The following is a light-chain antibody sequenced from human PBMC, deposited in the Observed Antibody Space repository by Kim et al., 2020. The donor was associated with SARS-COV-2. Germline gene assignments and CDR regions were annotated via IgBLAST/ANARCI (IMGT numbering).Light chain of an antibody. CDR3: QQSYTAPYN. CDR1: PIMNTY. V-gene: IGKV1-39*01. Sequence: ASIGDRVTITCRASPIMNTYLNWYEKKPGRAPKLLIYAASDLQSGVSSRFSGSGFGKEFTLTISNLRPEDVGTYYCQQSYTAPYNFGQGTKLEI. CDR2: AAS. J-gene: IGKJ2*01.